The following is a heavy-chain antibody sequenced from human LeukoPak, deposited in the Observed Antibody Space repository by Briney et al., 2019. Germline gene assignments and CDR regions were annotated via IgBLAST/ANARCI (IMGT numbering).Heavy chain of an antibody. J-gene: IGHJ4*02. CDR2: LCTSEST. CDR3: ARDEKAGDTSGYAPRFDF. V-gene: IGHV4-4*07. Sequence: KPSETLSLTCTVSGDSISRYCWSWIRQPAGKGLEWIARLCTSESTNYNPFLKSRVTMSVDTSDNQFSLNLSSVTAADTALYYCARDEKAGDTSGYAPRFDFWGQGALVTVSS. CDR1: GDSISRYC. D-gene: IGHD3-22*01.